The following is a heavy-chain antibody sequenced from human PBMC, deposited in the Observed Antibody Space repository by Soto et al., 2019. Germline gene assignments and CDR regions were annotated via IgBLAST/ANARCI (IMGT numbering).Heavy chain of an antibody. CDR1: GFPLSTSGMC. V-gene: IGHV2-70*01. CDR2: IDWDDDK. Sequence: PSLVNPTQTLTLTCTFSGFPLSTSGMCVSWIRQPPGKALEWLALIDWDDDKYYSTSLKTRLTISKDTSKNQVVLTMTNMDPVDTATYYCAVGSSSSYGMDVWGQGTTVTVSS. CDR3: AVGSSSSYGMDV. D-gene: IGHD6-13*01. J-gene: IGHJ6*02.